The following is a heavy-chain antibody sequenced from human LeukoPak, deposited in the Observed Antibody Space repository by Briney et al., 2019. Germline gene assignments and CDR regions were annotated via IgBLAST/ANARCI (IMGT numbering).Heavy chain of an antibody. Sequence: PGESLKISCKTSGYSFTSYWIAWVRQMPGKGLEWMGIIYPGDSDTRYSPSFQGQVTISADKSISTAYLQWSSLKASDTAMYYCARQCIEYDILTGYPDPDAFDIWGQGTMVTVSS. J-gene: IGHJ3*02. CDR1: GYSFTSYW. V-gene: IGHV5-51*01. D-gene: IGHD3-9*01. CDR3: ARQCIEYDILTGYPDPDAFDI. CDR2: IYPGDSDT.